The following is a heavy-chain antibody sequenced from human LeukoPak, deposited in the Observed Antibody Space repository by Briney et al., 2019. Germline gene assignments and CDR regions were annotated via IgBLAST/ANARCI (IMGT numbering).Heavy chain of an antibody. D-gene: IGHD3-10*01. Sequence: GASVTVSCKASGYTFTDYYIHWVRQAPGQGPEWMGRINPNSGGTNYAQKFQGRITVTMDTSISTASMELRRLRSDDTAVYYCARDHRSRGIITPLFYWGQGTLVTVSS. V-gene: IGHV1-2*06. CDR2: INPNSGGT. J-gene: IGHJ4*02. CDR1: GYTFTDYY. CDR3: ARDHRSRGIITPLFY.